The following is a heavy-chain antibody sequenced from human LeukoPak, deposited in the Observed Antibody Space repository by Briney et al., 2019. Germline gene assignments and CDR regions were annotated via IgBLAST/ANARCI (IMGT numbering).Heavy chain of an antibody. V-gene: IGHV3-21*03. J-gene: IGHJ4*02. Sequence: GGSLRLSCAASGFTFSRYSMNWVRQAPGKGLEWVSSISSSSSYIYYADSVKGRFTISRDNAKNSLYLQMNSLRAEDTAVYYCTTVYDSSGYVEDYWGQGTLVTVSS. CDR2: ISSSSSYI. D-gene: IGHD3-22*01. CDR3: TTVYDSSGYVEDY. CDR1: GFTFSRYS.